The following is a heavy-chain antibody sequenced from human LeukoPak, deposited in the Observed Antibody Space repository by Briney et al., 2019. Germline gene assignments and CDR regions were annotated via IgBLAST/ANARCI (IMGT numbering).Heavy chain of an antibody. CDR2: ITGSGDNT. Sequence: GGSLRLSCAASGFTFSSYAMRWLRQAPGKGLEWVSSITGSGDNTYYRDSVKGRFSISRDNSKNTLHLQMNSLRAEDTAVYYCAKRHTDTTGSYYYGMDVWGQGTTVTVSS. V-gene: IGHV3-23*01. D-gene: IGHD3-9*01. J-gene: IGHJ6*02. CDR1: GFTFSSYA. CDR3: AKRHTDTTGSYYYGMDV.